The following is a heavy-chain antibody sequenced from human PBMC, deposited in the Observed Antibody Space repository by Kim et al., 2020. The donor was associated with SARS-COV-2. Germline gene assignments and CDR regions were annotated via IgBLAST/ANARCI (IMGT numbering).Heavy chain of an antibody. CDR3: ATTGSTSWYQGYYFDY. Sequence: GGSLRLSCVVSEFTLNSYAMTWVRQAPGKGLEWVSFISSSGGSTYYADSVKGRFTISRDNSKNTLYLELNSLRAEDTAVYYCATTGSTSWYQGYYFDYWG. CDR2: ISSSGGST. CDR1: EFTLNSYA. D-gene: IGHD6-13*01. V-gene: IGHV3-23*01. J-gene: IGHJ4*01.